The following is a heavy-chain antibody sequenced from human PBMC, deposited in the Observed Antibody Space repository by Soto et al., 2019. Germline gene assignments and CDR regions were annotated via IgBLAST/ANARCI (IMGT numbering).Heavy chain of an antibody. CDR3: AREGTMVRGRFGMDV. V-gene: IGHV1-18*01. CDR1: GYTFTSYG. J-gene: IGHJ6*02. Sequence: QVQLVQSGAEVKKPGASVKVSCKASGYTFTSYGISWVRQAPGQGLAWMGWISAYNGKTNSAQKLQGRVTMTTDTTTSTADMELRSLRSDDTAGDYCAREGTMVRGRFGMDVWGQGTTVTVSS. D-gene: IGHD3-10*01. CDR2: ISAYNGKT.